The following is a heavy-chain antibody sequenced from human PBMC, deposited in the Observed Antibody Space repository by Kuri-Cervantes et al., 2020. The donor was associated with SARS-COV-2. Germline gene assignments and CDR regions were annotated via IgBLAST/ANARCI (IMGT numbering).Heavy chain of an antibody. CDR3: AREQTGESRAFDY. D-gene: IGHD2-8*02. Sequence: SQTPALTCCISGDGVSSNRAAWIWIRQSPSRGLEWLGRTYYRSKWYNDYAVSVKSRITINPDTSKNQLSLQLNSVTPGDTAVCYCAREQTGESRAFDYWGQGTLVTVSS. CDR2: TYYRSKWYN. V-gene: IGHV6-1*01. J-gene: IGHJ4*02. CDR1: GDGVSSNRAA.